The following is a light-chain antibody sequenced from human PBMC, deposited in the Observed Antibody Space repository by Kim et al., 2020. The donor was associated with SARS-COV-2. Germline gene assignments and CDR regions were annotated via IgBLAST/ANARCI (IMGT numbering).Light chain of an antibody. J-gene: IGKJ1*01. Sequence: DIQMTQSPSTLSASVGDRVTITCRASQSVYNWLAWYQQKPGKAPKLLIYKASSLEGGVPSRFSGSGSGTEFTLTISSLQPDDFATYYCQQYSSYSRTFGQGTKVDIK. V-gene: IGKV1-5*03. CDR3: QQYSSYSRT. CDR1: QSVYNW. CDR2: KAS.